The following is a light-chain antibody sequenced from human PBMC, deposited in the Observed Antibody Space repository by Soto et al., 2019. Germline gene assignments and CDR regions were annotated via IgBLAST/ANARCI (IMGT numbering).Light chain of an antibody. Sequence: DSQMTQSPSSLSASVGDRVTITCRASQGISNYLAWYQQKPGKVPKLLIYAASTLQSGVPSRFRGSGSGTAFTLTISSLQPEDVATYYCQKYNNAPWTFGQGTKVEIK. CDR2: AAS. CDR1: QGISNY. CDR3: QKYNNAPWT. J-gene: IGKJ1*01. V-gene: IGKV1-27*01.